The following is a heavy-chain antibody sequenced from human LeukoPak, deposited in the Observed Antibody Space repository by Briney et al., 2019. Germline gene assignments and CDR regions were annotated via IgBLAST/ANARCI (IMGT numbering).Heavy chain of an antibody. CDR1: GFTFSSYA. Sequence: GGSLRLSCAASGFTFSSYAMSCVRQAPGKGLEWVSAISGSGGSTYYADSVKGRFTISRDNSKNTLYLQMNSLRAEDTAVYYCAKRFSGYSSGWYYFDYWGQGTLVTVSS. D-gene: IGHD6-19*01. V-gene: IGHV3-23*01. J-gene: IGHJ4*02. CDR2: ISGSGGST. CDR3: AKRFSGYSSGWYYFDY.